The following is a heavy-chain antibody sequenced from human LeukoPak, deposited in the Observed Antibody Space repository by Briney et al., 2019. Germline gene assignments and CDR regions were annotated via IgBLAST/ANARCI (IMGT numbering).Heavy chain of an antibody. D-gene: IGHD5-18*01. Sequence: GGSLRLSCAASGFTFSSYSMNWVRQAPGKGLEWVSYISSSSSTIYYADSVKGRFTISRDNAKNSLYLQLNSLRAEDTAVYYCARGRSNSYGHNDAFDTWGQGTMVTVSS. CDR2: ISSSSSTI. J-gene: IGHJ3*02. V-gene: IGHV3-48*01. CDR3: ARGRSNSYGHNDAFDT. CDR1: GFTFSSYS.